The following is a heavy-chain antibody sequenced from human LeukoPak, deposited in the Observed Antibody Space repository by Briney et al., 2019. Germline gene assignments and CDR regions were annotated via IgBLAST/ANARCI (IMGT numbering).Heavy chain of an antibody. CDR1: GFTFSSYA. J-gene: IGHJ4*02. CDR3: AKTTNPDF. V-gene: IGHV3-23*01. Sequence: PGGSLRLSCAASGFTFSSYAMSWVRRAPGKGLEWVSDISGSGGRTYYADSVKGRFTMSRDNSKNTLYLQMNSLRAEDTAVYYCAKTTNPDFWGLGTLVTVSS. CDR2: ISGSGGRT. D-gene: IGHD2-8*01.